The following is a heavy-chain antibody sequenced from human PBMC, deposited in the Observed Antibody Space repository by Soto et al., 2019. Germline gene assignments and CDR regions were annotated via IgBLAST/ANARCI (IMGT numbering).Heavy chain of an antibody. CDR1: GFTFSSYA. J-gene: IGHJ6*02. V-gene: IGHV3-23*01. Sequence: WGSLRLSFAASGFTFSSYAMSWVRQAPGKGLEWVSAISGSGGSTYYADSVKVRFTISRDNSKNTLYLQMNSLRAEDTAVYYCAKDIRPTSDYGMDVWGQGTTVTVSS. D-gene: IGHD2-21*01. CDR2: ISGSGGST. CDR3: AKDIRPTSDYGMDV.